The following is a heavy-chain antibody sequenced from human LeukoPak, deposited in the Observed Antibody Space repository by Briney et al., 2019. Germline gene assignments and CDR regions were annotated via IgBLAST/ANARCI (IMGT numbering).Heavy chain of an antibody. V-gene: IGHV3-66*02. CDR1: GLSVSSNY. Sequence: GGSLRLSCAASGLSVSSNYMSWVRQAPGKGLGWVSVLYSDGTTYYADSVKGRFTISRDNSKNTLYLQMNSLRAEDTAVYYCMRGMEVSMVYYFDYWGQGTLVTVSS. CDR3: MRGMEVSMVYYFDY. CDR2: LYSDGTT. J-gene: IGHJ4*02. D-gene: IGHD3-3*02.